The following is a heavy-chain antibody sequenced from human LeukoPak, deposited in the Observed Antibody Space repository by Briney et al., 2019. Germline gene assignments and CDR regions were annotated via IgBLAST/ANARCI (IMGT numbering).Heavy chain of an antibody. V-gene: IGHV1-18*01. CDR2: ISAYNGNT. CDR1: GYTFTSYG. CDR3: ARIRGYSGSYYYYYMDV. J-gene: IGHJ6*03. Sequence: ASVKVSCKASGYTFTSYGISWVRQAPGQGLEWMGWISAYNGNTNYAQKLQGRVTMTTDTSTSTAYMELRSLRPDDTAVYYCARIRGYSGSYYYYYMDVWGKGTTVTISS. D-gene: IGHD5-12*01.